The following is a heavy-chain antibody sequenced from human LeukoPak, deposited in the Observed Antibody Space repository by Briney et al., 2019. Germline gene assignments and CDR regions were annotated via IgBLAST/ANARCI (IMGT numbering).Heavy chain of an antibody. J-gene: IGHJ4*01. CDR3: SRDRAVTAKSFSFDY. CDR2: IIPIFGIA. Sequence: SVKVSCKASGGTFSSYAISWVRQAPGQGLEWMGRIIPIFGIANYAQKFQGRVTITADKSTITAYMKLSSLRSEDTAVYYCSRDRAVTAKSFSFDYWGQGTMVTVSS. V-gene: IGHV1-69*04. CDR1: GGTFSSYA. D-gene: IGHD2-21*02.